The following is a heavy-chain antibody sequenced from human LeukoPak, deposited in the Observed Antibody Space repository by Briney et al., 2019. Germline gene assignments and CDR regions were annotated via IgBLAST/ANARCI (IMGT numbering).Heavy chain of an antibody. J-gene: IGHJ4*02. Sequence: PSETLSLTCAVYGGSFSGYYWSWIRQPPGKGLEWIGEINHSGSTNYNPSLKSLFTISVDTSKNQFSLKLSSVTAADRAVYYCARGQQLFIPLMDYWGQGTLVTVSS. CDR2: INHSGST. CDR3: ARGQQLFIPLMDY. D-gene: IGHD6-13*01. CDR1: GGSFSGYY. V-gene: IGHV4-34*01.